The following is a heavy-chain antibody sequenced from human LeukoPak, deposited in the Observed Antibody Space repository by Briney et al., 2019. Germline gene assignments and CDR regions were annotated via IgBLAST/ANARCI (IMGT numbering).Heavy chain of an antibody. CDR1: GFTLSSNG. D-gene: IGHD4-11*01. Sequence: GGSLRLSCAASGFTLSSNGMSWGRQAGGKGRGWGSAISRTRASTYYADSVKHRFPISRDNSKNTLYLQMHSLRAEDTAVYYCAKDLDTVTTDWFDPWGQGTLVTVSS. J-gene: IGHJ5*02. V-gene: IGHV3-23*01. CDR2: ISRTRAST. CDR3: AKDLDTVTTDWFDP.